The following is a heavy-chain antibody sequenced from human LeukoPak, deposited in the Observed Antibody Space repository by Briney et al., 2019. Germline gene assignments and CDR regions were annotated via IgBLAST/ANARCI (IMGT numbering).Heavy chain of an antibody. V-gene: IGHV3-48*01. CDR3: ARAPPGWYSLEYYFDY. J-gene: IGHJ4*02. Sequence: PGGSLRLSCAASGFTFSSYSMNWVRQAPGKGLEWVSYISSSSNTIYYADSLKGRFTISRDNAKHSLYLQMNSLRAGDTAVYYCARAPPGWYSLEYYFDYWGQGTLVTVSS. D-gene: IGHD6-13*01. CDR2: ISSSSNTI. CDR1: GFTFSSYS.